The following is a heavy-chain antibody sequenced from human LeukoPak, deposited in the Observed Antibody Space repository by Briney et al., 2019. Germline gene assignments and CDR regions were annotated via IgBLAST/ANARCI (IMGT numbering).Heavy chain of an antibody. J-gene: IGHJ5*02. CDR2: IYTSGST. CDR1: GYSIRSGFY. V-gene: IGHV4-4*07. Sequence: SETLSLTCTVSGYSIRSGFYWGWIRQPAGKGLEWIGRIYTSGSTNYNPSLKSRVTISVDTSRNQFSLKLSSVTAADTAVYYCARDLGSQMATISDWFDPWGQGTLVTVSS. CDR3: ARDLGSQMATISDWFDP. D-gene: IGHD5-24*01.